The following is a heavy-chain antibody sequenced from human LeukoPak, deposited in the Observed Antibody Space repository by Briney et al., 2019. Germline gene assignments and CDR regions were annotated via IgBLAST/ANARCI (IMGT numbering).Heavy chain of an antibody. J-gene: IGHJ2*01. CDR1: GFTFSSYW. CDR2: ISSDGSST. V-gene: IGHV3-74*01. CDR3: AREVETYYYDSSGYYYVIRINLQHWYFDL. D-gene: IGHD3-22*01. Sequence: HPGGSLRLSCVASGFTFSSYWMYWVRQVPGKGLVWVSRISSDGSSTSYADSVKGRFTISRDNAKNSLYLQMNSLRAEDTAVYYCAREVETYYYDSSGYYYVIRINLQHWYFDLWGRGTLVTVSS.